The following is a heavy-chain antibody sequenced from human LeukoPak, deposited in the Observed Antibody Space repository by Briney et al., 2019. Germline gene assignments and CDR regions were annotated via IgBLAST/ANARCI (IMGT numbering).Heavy chain of an antibody. CDR2: ISGSVGST. V-gene: IGHV3-23*01. CDR1: GFTFSSYA. Sequence: QAGGSLRLSCAASGFTFSSYAMSWVRQAPGKGLEWVSAISGSVGSTYYADSMKGRFTISRDNAKNSLYLQMNSLRAEDTAVYYCARGRGHYYGSGSYENWFDPWGQGTLVTVSS. CDR3: ARGRGHYYGSGSYENWFDP. D-gene: IGHD3-10*01. J-gene: IGHJ5*02.